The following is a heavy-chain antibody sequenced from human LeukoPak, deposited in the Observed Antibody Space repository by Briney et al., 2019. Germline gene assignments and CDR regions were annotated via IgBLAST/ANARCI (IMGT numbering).Heavy chain of an antibody. CDR1: GFTFSSCA. Sequence: GGSLRLSCAASGFTFSSCAMSWVRQAPGKGLEWVSAISGSGGSTYYADSVKGRFTISRDNSKNTLYLQMNSLRAEDTAVYYCAKADEITMVRGVSFDYWGQGTLVTVSS. V-gene: IGHV3-23*01. J-gene: IGHJ4*02. CDR3: AKADEITMVRGVSFDY. D-gene: IGHD3-10*01. CDR2: ISGSGGST.